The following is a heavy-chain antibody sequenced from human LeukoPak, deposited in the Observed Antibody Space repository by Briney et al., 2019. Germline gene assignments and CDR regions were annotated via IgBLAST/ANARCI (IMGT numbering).Heavy chain of an antibody. J-gene: IGHJ4*02. CDR3: ARSLPRTTNYQNPLIMRVTQWTLFDY. CDR2: TYYRSKWYN. V-gene: IGHV6-1*01. D-gene: IGHD1-1*01. Sequence: KRSQTLSLTCAISGDSVSSNSAAWNWIRQSPSRGLEWLGRTYYRSKWYNDYAVSVKSRITINPDTSKNQFSLQLNSVTPEDTAVYYCARSLPRTTNYQNPLIMRVTQWTLFDYWGQGTLVTVSS. CDR1: GDSVSSNSAA.